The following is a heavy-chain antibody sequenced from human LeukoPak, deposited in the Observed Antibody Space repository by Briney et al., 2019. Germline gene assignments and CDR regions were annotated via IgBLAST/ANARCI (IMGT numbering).Heavy chain of an antibody. CDR1: GASISSSSYY. V-gene: IGHV4-39*07. CDR2: IYYSGST. CDR3: ARGMATKY. Sequence: ETLYLTCTVSGASISSSSYYWGWIRQPPGKGLEWIGTIYYSGSTYYNPSLKSRVTMSMDTSKNQFSLKLSSVTAADTAVYYCARGMATKYWGQGTLVTVSS. D-gene: IGHD5-24*01. J-gene: IGHJ4*02.